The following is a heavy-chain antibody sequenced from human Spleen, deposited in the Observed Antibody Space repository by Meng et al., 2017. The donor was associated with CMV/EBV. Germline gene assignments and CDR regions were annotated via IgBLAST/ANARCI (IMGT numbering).Heavy chain of an antibody. CDR1: GYTFINYG. D-gene: IGHD6-6*01. CDR3: ARDGGYSNSPDPTYGMDV. J-gene: IGHJ6*02. CDR2: INGYNGNT. V-gene: IGHV1-18*01. Sequence: ASVKVSCKTSGYTFINYGIIWVRQAPGQGLEWMGWINGYNGNTNYAQKLQGRVTMTTDTSTSTAYMELRSLRSDDTAVYYCARDGGYSNSPDPTYGMDVWGQGTTVTVSS.